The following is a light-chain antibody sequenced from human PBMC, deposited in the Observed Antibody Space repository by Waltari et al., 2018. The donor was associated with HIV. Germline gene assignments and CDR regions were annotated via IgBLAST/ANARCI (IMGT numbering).Light chain of an antibody. V-gene: IGLV1-44*01. CDR3: AAWDASLHVV. J-gene: IGLJ2*01. CDR2: RNH. CDR1: SSNIGTNT. Sequence: QSVLTQPPSASGTLGQGVTISCFGSSSNIGTNTVNWYQHLPGAAPKLIIFRNHQRPSWVPDRFSGSQSGTSAFLTITGLLPGDEATYYCAAWDASLHVVFGGGTQLTVL.